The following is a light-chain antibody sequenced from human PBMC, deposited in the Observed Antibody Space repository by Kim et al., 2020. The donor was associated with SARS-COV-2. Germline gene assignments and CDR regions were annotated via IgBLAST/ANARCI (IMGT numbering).Light chain of an antibody. CDR3: HQYGTSPGA. Sequence: PGERTTLSCRASQGVRNNFLAWYQQKPGQAPRLLSYGASNRAAGIPYRFSGSGSATDFTLTIDRVEPEDFAVYYCHQYGTSPGAFGQGTKLVI. V-gene: IGKV3-20*01. J-gene: IGKJ2*01. CDR1: QGVRNNF. CDR2: GAS.